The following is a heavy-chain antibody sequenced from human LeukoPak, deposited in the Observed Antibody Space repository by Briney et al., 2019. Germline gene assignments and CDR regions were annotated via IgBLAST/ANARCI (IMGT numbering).Heavy chain of an antibody. Sequence: GGSLRLSCAASGFTFSSYAMHWVRQGPGKGLEYVSGISSNGGSTYYANSVKGRFTISRDNSKNTLYLQMGSLRAEDMAGYYCARRESYYGDSMDYWGQGTLVTVSS. D-gene: IGHD4-17*01. J-gene: IGHJ4*02. CDR2: ISSNGGST. V-gene: IGHV3-64*01. CDR1: GFTFSSYA. CDR3: ARRESYYGDSMDY.